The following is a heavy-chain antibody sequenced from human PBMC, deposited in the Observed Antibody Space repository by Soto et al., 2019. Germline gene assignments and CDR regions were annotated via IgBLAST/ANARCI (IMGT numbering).Heavy chain of an antibody. J-gene: IGHJ4*02. Sequence: QVQLQQWGAGLLKPSETLSLTCAVYGGSFSGYYWSWVRQPPGKGLAWIGEIERGGSTNYNPSLKSRVAISVDTSKNQFSLKVNSVTAAGTAVYYCARGYGSGSYWAYWGQGTLVTVSS. CDR2: IERGGST. V-gene: IGHV4-34*02. CDR1: GGSFSGYY. D-gene: IGHD3-10*01. CDR3: ARGYGSGSYWAY.